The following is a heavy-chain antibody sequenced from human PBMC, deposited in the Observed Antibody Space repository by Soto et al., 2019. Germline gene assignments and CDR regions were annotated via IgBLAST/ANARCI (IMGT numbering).Heavy chain of an antibody. CDR3: MRSHGAY. V-gene: IGHV4-61*01. CDR2: ISYSGTA. Sequence: QVQLQESGPGLVKTSETLSLTCTVSGGSVSSGPYHWNWVRRPPGKGLEWIGHISYSGTANYNPSLRGRVTMSTDTSKNQLSLRLSSVTAADTAVYYCMRSHGAYWGQGTLVTVSS. J-gene: IGHJ4*02. CDR1: GGSVSSGPYH. D-gene: IGHD2-8*01.